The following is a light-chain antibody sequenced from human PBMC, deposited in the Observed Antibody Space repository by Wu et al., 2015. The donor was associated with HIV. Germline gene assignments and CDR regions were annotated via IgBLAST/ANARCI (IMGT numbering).Light chain of an antibody. CDR2: AAS. J-gene: IGKJ1*01. V-gene: IGKV1-NL1*01. Sequence: DIQMTQSPSSLSASVGDRVTITCRASQGIGNSLAWYQQKPGKAPKLVLYAASTLESGVPSRFSGSGSGTEYTLTISSLQPEDFATYYCQKYNTAPWTFGQGTKVEMK. CDR1: QGIGNS. CDR3: QKYNTAPWT.